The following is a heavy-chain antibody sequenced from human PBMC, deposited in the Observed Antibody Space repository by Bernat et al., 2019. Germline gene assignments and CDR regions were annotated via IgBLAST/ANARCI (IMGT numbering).Heavy chain of an antibody. D-gene: IGHD3-10*01. Sequence: QLQLQESGPGLVKPSETLSLTCTVSGGSISSNSYYWGWVRQPPGKGLEWIGSVYYIGSTYYNPSPKSRVTISVDTSKNQFSLKLSSVTAADTAVYYCARARNYGSGMPPPHAFDIWGQGTMVTVSS. CDR1: GGSISSNSYY. V-gene: IGHV4-39*07. CDR3: ARARNYGSGMPPPHAFDI. J-gene: IGHJ3*02. CDR2: VYYIGST.